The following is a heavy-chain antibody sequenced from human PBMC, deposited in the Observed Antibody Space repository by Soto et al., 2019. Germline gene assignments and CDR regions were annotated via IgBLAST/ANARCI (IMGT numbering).Heavy chain of an antibody. CDR2: IIPILGIA. D-gene: IGHD4-17*01. J-gene: IGHJ5*02. CDR1: GGTFSSYT. V-gene: IGHV1-69*02. Sequence: ASVKVSCKASGGTFSSYTISWVRQAPGQGLEWLGRIIPILGIANYAQKFQGRVTMTEDTSTDTAYMELSSLRSEDTAVYYCASNRAYGDYVDVWFDPWGQGTLVTVSS. CDR3: ASNRAYGDYVDVWFDP.